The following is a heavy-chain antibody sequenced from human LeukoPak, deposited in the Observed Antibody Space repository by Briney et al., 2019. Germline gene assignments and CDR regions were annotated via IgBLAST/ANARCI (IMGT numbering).Heavy chain of an antibody. V-gene: IGHV3-48*04. CDR2: ISAGGRTT. J-gene: IGHJ4*02. Sequence: PGGSLRLSCAASGFTFSTHDVNWVRQAPGKGLEWVSYISAGGRTTFYADSVTGRFTISRDNAKNSLYLQMSSLRVEDTAVYYCASWAGNTQSDSWSGPFDYWGQGSLVTVSS. D-gene: IGHD3-3*01. CDR1: GFTFSTHD. CDR3: ASWAGNTQSDSWSGPFDY.